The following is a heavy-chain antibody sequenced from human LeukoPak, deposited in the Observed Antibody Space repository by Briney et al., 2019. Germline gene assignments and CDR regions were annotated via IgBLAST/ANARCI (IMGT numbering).Heavy chain of an antibody. Sequence: PGGSLRLSCAASGFPFTSYLMHWVRQSPGKGLEWVATLGAAGDTHYPGSVKGRFTISRETARRSLFLQMTSLRPGDSALYYCAISIAGSTGGIWFDPSGQGTLVTVSS. J-gene: IGHJ5*02. CDR2: LGAAGDT. CDR1: GFPFTSYL. D-gene: IGHD3-16*01. CDR3: AISIAGSTGGIWFDP. V-gene: IGHV3-13*01.